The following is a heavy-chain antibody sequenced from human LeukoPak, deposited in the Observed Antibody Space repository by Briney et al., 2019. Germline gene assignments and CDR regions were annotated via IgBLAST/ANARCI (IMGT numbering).Heavy chain of an antibody. Sequence: PSQTLSLTCTVSGGSISSGSYYWSWIRQPAGKGLEWIGRIYTSGSTNYNPSLKSQVTISVDTSKNQFSLKLSSVTAADTAVYYCARATAQYYHYYGMNVWGQGTTVTVSS. V-gene: IGHV4-61*02. CDR3: ARATAQYYHYYGMNV. D-gene: IGHD5-18*01. J-gene: IGHJ6*02. CDR1: GGSISSGSYY. CDR2: IYTSGST.